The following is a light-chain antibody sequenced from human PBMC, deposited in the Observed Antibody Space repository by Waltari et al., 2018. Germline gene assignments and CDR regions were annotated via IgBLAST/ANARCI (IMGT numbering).Light chain of an antibody. J-gene: IGLJ1*01. CDR1: SSDVGGHNY. CDR3: SSYTSSSTRV. V-gene: IGLV2-14*03. CDR2: DVS. Sequence: QSTLTQPASVSGSPGQSITISCTGTSSDVGGHNYVSWYQQHPGKAPKLVIYDVSSRPPWVFNRFSGSRSGNTASRTIYGLQAEDEADYYGSSYTSSSTRVFGTGTRVTVL.